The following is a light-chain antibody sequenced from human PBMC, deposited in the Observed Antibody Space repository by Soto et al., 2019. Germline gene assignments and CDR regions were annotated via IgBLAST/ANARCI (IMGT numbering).Light chain of an antibody. J-gene: IGLJ1*01. Sequence: QSVLTQPPSASGTPGQRVTISCSGSSXNIGSNYVYWYQQLPGTAPKLLIYRNNQRPSGVPDRFSGSKSGTSASLAISGLRSEDEADYYCAAWDDSLSGYVLGTGTKFTVL. CDR1: SXNIGSNY. CDR3: AAWDDSLSGYV. V-gene: IGLV1-47*01. CDR2: RNN.